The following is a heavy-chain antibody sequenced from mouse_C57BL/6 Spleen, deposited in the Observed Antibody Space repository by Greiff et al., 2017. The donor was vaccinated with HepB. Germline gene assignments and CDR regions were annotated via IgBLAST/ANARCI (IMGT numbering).Heavy chain of an antibody. CDR3: TREDLGYFDV. CDR2: ISSGGDYI. V-gene: IGHV5-9-1*02. J-gene: IGHJ1*03. Sequence: EVKLVESGEGLVKPGGSLKLSCAASGFTFSSYAMSWVRQTPEKRLEWVAYISSGGDYIYYADTVKGRFTISRDNARNPLYLQMSSLKSEDTAMYYFTREDLGYFDVWGTGTPVTVSS. CDR1: GFTFSSYA.